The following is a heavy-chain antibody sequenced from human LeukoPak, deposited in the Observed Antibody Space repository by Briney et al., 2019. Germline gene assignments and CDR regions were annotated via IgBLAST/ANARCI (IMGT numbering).Heavy chain of an antibody. Sequence: PSETLSLTCAVSGGSISSGGYSWSWIRQPPGKGLEWIGYIYHSGSTYYDPSLKSRVTISVDRSKNQFSLKLSSVTAADTAVYYCARGYYYDSSGAAGFDYWGQGTLVTVSS. V-gene: IGHV4-30-2*01. CDR1: GGSISSGGYS. D-gene: IGHD3-22*01. CDR3: ARGYYYDSSGAAGFDY. J-gene: IGHJ4*02. CDR2: IYHSGST.